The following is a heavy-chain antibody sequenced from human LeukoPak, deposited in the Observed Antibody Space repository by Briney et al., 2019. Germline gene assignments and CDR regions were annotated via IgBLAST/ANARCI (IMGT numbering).Heavy chain of an antibody. CDR2: ISAYNGNT. J-gene: IGHJ3*02. D-gene: IGHD3-10*01. Sequence: ASVKVSCKASGYTFTSYGISWVRQVPGQGLEWMGWISAYNGNTNYAQKLQGRVTMTTDTSTSTAYMELRSLRSDDTAVYYCARSKLWFGELSPNDAFDIWGQGTMVTVSS. CDR1: GYTFTSYG. CDR3: ARSKLWFGELSPNDAFDI. V-gene: IGHV1-18*01.